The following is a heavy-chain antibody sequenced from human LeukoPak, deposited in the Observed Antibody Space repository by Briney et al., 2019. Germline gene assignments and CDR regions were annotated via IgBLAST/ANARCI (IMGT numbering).Heavy chain of an antibody. Sequence: PGGSLRLSCAASGFTFSRYSMNWVRRAPGKGLEWVSYISSSSSTVYYADSLKGRFTISRDNAKNSLYLQMNSLRDEDTAVYYCARAQTYYGSGSYLYWGQGTLVTVSS. CDR2: ISSSSSTV. J-gene: IGHJ4*02. CDR3: ARAQTYYGSGSYLY. V-gene: IGHV3-48*02. CDR1: GFTFSRYS. D-gene: IGHD3-10*01.